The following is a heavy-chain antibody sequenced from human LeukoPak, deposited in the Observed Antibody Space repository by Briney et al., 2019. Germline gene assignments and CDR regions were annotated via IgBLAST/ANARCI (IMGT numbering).Heavy chain of an antibody. CDR3: ARARYYYGSGSYRRMAGFDP. CDR2: ISSSSSYI. CDR1: GFTFSSYS. D-gene: IGHD3-10*01. V-gene: IGHV3-21*01. J-gene: IGHJ5*02. Sequence: GGSLRLSCAASGFTFSSYSMNWVRQAPGKGLEWVSSISSSSSYIYYADSVKGRFTISRDNAKNSLYLQMNSLRAEDTAVYYCARARYYYGSGSYRRMAGFDPWGQGTLVTVSS.